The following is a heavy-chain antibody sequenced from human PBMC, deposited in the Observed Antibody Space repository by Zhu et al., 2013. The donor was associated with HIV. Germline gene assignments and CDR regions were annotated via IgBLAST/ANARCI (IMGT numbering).Heavy chain of an antibody. CDR3: ARAIETGTTYFFQH. Sequence: QVQLVQSGAEVKKPGSSVKVSCKASGGTFSSYAISWVRQAPGQGLEWMGGIIPIFGTANYAQKFQGRVTITADESTSTAYMELSSLRSEDTAVYYCARAIETGTTYFFQHWGQGTLVTVSS. CDR2: IIPIFGTA. J-gene: IGHJ1*01. CDR1: GGTFSSYA. D-gene: IGHD1-1*01. V-gene: IGHV1-69*01.